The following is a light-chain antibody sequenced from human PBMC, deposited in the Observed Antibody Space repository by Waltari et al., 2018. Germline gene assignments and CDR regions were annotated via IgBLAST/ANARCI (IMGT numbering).Light chain of an antibody. CDR2: YNS. CDR1: TTWHDN. V-gene: IGLV3-21*04. J-gene: IGLJ1*01. CDR3: QVWDSTTDHRV. Sequence: SHALTQPPSVPLAPGTTPRTTCTGNTTWHDNGNWYQQKPGQAPVGVIYYNSGRPSGIAERFTGSGSGNTATLTIRRVEAGDEADYYCQVWDSTTDHRVFGTGTKVTVL.